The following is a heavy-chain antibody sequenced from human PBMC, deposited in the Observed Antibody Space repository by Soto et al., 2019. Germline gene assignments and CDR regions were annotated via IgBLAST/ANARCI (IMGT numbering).Heavy chain of an antibody. D-gene: IGHD6-19*01. CDR3: ARHFSSGWAYYFDY. V-gene: IGHV4-59*08. J-gene: IGHJ4*02. CDR2: IYYSGST. Sequence: SESLSLTCTVSVGSISSYYWSWIRQPPGKGLEWIGYIYYSGSTNYNPSLKSRVTISVDTSKNQFSLKLSSVTAADTAVYYCARHFSSGWAYYFDYWGQGTLVTVSS. CDR1: VGSISSYY.